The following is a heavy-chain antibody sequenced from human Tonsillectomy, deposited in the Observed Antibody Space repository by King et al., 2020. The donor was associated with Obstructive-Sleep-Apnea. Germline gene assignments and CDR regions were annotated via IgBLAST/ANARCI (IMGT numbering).Heavy chain of an antibody. V-gene: IGHV3-30*04. J-gene: IGHJ5*01. Sequence: VQLVESGGGVVQPGRSLRLSCAASGFTFSNYAMHWVRQAPGKGLEWVAVISYDGRTKYYADSVKGRFTISRDNSKNTLYLQMNSLRAEDTTVYYCARDGPGGNWFDSWGQGTLVTVSS. CDR3: ARDGPGGNWFDS. D-gene: IGHD3-16*01. CDR2: ISYDGRTK. CDR1: GFTFSNYA.